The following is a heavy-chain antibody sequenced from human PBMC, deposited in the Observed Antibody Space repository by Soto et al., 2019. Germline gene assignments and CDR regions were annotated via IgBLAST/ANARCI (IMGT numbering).Heavy chain of an antibody. V-gene: IGHV3-21*01. CDR2: ISSSSSYI. D-gene: IGHD5-12*01. CDR1: GFTFSSYS. CDR3: ASRVGYHLGAFDI. Sequence: EVQLVESGGGLVKPGGSLRLSCAASGFTFSSYSMNWVRQAPGKGLEWVSSISSSSSYIYYADSVKGRFTISRDNAKNSLYLQMNRLRAEDTAVYYCASRVGYHLGAFDIWGQGTMVTVSS. J-gene: IGHJ3*02.